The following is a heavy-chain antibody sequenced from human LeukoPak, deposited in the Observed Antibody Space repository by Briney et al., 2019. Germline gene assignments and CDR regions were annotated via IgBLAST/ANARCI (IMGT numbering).Heavy chain of an antibody. CDR1: GGSISSGSYY. D-gene: IGHD2-2*02. V-gene: IGHV4-61*02. CDR3: RGYCSSTSCYTADY. CDR2: IYTSGST. Sequence: SQTLSLTCTVSGGSISSGSYYWSWIRQPAGKGLEWIGRIYTSGSTNYNPSLKSRVTISVDTSKNQFSLKLSSVTAADTAVYYCRGYCSSTSCYTADYWGQGTLVIVSS. J-gene: IGHJ4*02.